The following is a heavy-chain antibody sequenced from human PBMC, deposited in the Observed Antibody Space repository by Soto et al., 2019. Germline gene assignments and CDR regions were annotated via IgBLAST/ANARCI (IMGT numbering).Heavy chain of an antibody. Sequence: PSETLSLTCTVSGGSISSYYWSWIRQPPGKGLEWIGYIYYSGSTNYNPSLKSRVTISVDTSKNQLSLKLSSVTAADTAVYYCARSYGASFDYWGQGTLVTVSS. V-gene: IGHV4-59*01. CDR3: ARSYGASFDY. CDR2: IYYSGST. J-gene: IGHJ4*02. CDR1: GGSISSYY. D-gene: IGHD4-17*01.